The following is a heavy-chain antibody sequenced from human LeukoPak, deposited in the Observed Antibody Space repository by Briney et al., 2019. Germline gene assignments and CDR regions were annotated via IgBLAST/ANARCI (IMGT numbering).Heavy chain of an antibody. J-gene: IGHJ5*02. V-gene: IGHV1-8*03. D-gene: IGHD1-1*01. Sequence: ASVKVSCKASGYTSTNYDINWVRQAAGQGLEWMGWMNPNSGNAAYAQKYQGRVTITRNTSITTAYMDLSSLTSEDTAVYYCARDIAGATLGGWFDPWGQGTLVTVSS. CDR2: MNPNSGNA. CDR1: GYTSTNYD. CDR3: ARDIAGATLGGWFDP.